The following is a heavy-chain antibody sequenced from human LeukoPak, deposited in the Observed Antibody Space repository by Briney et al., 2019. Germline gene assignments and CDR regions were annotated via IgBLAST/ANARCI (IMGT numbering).Heavy chain of an antibody. CDR2: ISSSGSTI. CDR1: GFTFSIYS. J-gene: IGHJ4*02. V-gene: IGHV3-48*04. D-gene: IGHD2-2*01. Sequence: PGGSLRLSCAASGFTFSIYSMNWVRQAPGKGLEWVSYISSSGSTIYYADSVKGRFTISRDNAKNSLYLQMNSLRAEDTAVYYCARGWDDIVVVPAALDYWGQGTLVTVSS. CDR3: ARGWDDIVVVPAALDY.